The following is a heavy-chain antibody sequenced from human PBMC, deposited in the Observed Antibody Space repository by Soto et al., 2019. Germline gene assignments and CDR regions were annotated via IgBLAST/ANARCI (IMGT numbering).Heavy chain of an antibody. CDR1: GGSFSGCY. J-gene: IGHJ6*02. CDR3: ARGRHILTGYYRDLNYGMDV. Sequence: PSETLSLTCAVYGGSFSGCYWSWIRQPPGKGLEWIGEINHSGSTNYNPSLKSRVTISVDTSKNQFSLKLSSVTAADTAVYYCARGRHILTGYYRDLNYGMDVWGQGTTVTVSS. D-gene: IGHD3-9*01. CDR2: INHSGST. V-gene: IGHV4-34*01.